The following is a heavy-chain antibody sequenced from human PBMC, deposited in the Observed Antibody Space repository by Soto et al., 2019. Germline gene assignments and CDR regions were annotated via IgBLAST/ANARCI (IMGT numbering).Heavy chain of an antibody. V-gene: IGHV1-46*03. J-gene: IGHJ4*02. D-gene: IGHD3-10*01. CDR1: GYTFTSYY. CDR3: ARDPPVFQAPVLLWFGELFSRSFDY. CDR2: INPSGGST. Sequence: ASVKVSCKASGYTFTSYYMHWVRQAPGQGLEWMGIINPSGGSTSYAQKFQGRVTMTRDTSTSTVYMELSSLRSEDTAVYYCARDPPVFQAPVLLWFGELFSRSFDYWGQGTLVTVST.